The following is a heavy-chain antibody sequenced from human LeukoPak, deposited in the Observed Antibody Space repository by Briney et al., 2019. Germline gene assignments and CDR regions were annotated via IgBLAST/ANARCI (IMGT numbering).Heavy chain of an antibody. J-gene: IGHJ3*01. CDR3: ARDLVSGAYTFDF. D-gene: IGHD3-16*01. Sequence: QTGGSLRLSCTASTFTFSSYDINWVRQAPGKGLEWPSYISSSGITIYYADSVKGRFTISRDNARNSVYLQMNSLRAGDTAVYYCARDLVSGAYTFDFWGHGTMVTVSS. CDR1: TFTFSSYD. CDR2: ISSSGITI. V-gene: IGHV3-48*03.